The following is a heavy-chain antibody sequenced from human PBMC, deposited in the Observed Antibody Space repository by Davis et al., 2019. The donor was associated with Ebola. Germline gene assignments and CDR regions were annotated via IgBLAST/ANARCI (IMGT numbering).Heavy chain of an antibody. CDR1: GFTFSSHS. D-gene: IGHD6-19*01. CDR3: ARLMDTYGWYSDL. CDR2: ISGSASST. V-gene: IGHV3-48*02. Sequence: GESLKISCAASGFTFSSHSMIWVRQAPGKGLEWLSYISGSASSTSYADSVKGRFTISRDNGKNTLSLQMNSLRDEDTAVYNCARLMDTYGWYSDLWGQGTLVTVSS. J-gene: IGHJ5*02.